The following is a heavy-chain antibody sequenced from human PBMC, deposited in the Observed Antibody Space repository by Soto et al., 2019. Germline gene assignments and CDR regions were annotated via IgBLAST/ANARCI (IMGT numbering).Heavy chain of an antibody. CDR2: IYYSGTT. Sequence: SETLSLTCTVSGGSISSYYWSWIRQPPGKGLEWIGYIYYSGTTNYNPSLKSRVTISVDTSKNQFSLKLSSVTAAETAVYYCAGDSRGYYYGIFDYWGQGTLVTVSS. J-gene: IGHJ4*02. V-gene: IGHV4-59*01. CDR1: GGSISSYY. D-gene: IGHD3-22*01. CDR3: AGDSRGYYYGIFDY.